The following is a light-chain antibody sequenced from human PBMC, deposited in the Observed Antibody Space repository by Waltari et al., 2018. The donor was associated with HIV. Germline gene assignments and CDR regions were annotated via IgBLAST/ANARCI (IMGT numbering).Light chain of an antibody. CDR1: SADVGGDNH. V-gene: IGLV2-14*01. CDR2: AVT. CDR3: SSYTRSISVI. J-gene: IGLJ2*01. Sequence: QSALTQPASVSGSPGQSITITCPGTSADVGGDNHVAWYQQKIDSPPKLIIAAVTHRPSGVSGRFSGSKSGNTASLTITGLRPDDEAVYFCSSYTRSISVIFGGGTRLIV.